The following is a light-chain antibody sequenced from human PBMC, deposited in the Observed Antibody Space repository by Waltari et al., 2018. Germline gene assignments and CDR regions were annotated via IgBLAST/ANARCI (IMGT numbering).Light chain of an antibody. CDR2: DAS. Sequence: DIQMTQFPSTLPASVGDRVTITCRASLGVSTWLAWYQPKPGKAPKLLIYDASRLESGVPLRFSGSGSGTEFTLTISSLQPDDFATYYCQQSYSAPLHFGGGTRVDI. CDR3: QQSYSAPLH. J-gene: IGKJ4*01. CDR1: LGVSTW. V-gene: IGKV1-5*01.